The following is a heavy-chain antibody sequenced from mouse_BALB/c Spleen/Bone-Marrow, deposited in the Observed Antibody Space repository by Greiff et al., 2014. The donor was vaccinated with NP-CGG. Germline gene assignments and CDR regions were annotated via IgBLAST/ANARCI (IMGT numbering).Heavy chain of an antibody. CDR1: GYTFPDHA. CDR2: ISPGNGYI. J-gene: IGHJ2*01. CDR3: KRWDYDGDFDY. D-gene: IGHD2-4*01. V-gene: IGHV1S53*03. Sequence: VQLQESDTELVKPGASVKVSCKASGYTFPDHAIHWVKQRPEQGLEWIGYISPGNGYIKYNEKFKGKATLTADKSSSTAYMQFNSLTSEDSAVYFRKRWDYDGDFDYWGQGTTLTVSS.